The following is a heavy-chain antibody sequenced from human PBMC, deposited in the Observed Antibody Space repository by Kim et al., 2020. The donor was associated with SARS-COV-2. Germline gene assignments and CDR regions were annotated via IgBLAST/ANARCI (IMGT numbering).Heavy chain of an antibody. CDR3: AVLRDAFDI. V-gene: IGHV3-30*03. D-gene: IGHD2-15*01. J-gene: IGHJ3*02. CDR2: ISYDGSNK. CDR1: GFTFSNYG. Sequence: GGSLRLSCAASGFTFSNYGMHWVRQAPGKGLEWVALISYDGSNKYYADSVKGRFTISRDNSKNTLYLQMNSLRAEDTAVYYCAVLRDAFDIWGQGTMVT.